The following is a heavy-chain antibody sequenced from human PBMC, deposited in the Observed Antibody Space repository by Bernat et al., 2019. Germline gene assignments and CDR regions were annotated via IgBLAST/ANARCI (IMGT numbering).Heavy chain of an antibody. CDR1: GYSFTSYW. Sequence: EVQLVQSGAEVKKPGESLRISCKGSGYSFTSYWISWVRQMPGKGLEWMGRIDPSDSYTNYSPSFQGHVTISADKSISTAYLQWSSLKASDTAMYYCARGEGEQLDCYYYYMDVWGKGTTVTVSS. J-gene: IGHJ6*03. CDR2: IDPSDSYT. CDR3: ARGEGEQLDCYYYYMDV. D-gene: IGHD6-6*01. V-gene: IGHV5-10-1*03.